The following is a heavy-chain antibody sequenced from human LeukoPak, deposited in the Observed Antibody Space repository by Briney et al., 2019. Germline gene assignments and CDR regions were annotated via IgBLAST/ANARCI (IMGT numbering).Heavy chain of an antibody. CDR2: INHSGST. J-gene: IGHJ6*02. V-gene: IGHV4-34*01. CDR3: ARVVGDDSSGDWGYYYYYGMDV. CDR1: GGSFSGYY. D-gene: IGHD3-22*01. Sequence: SETLSLTCAVYGGSFSGYYWSWIRQPPGKGLEWIGEINHSGSTNYNPSLKSRVTISVDTSKNQFSLKLSSVTAADTAVYYCARVVGDDSSGDWGYYYYYGMDVWGQGTTVTVSS.